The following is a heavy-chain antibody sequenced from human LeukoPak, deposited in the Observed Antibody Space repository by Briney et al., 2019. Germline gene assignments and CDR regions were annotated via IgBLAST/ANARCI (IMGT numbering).Heavy chain of an antibody. D-gene: IGHD2-2*01. CDR3: AKDTEPFNIVVVPAATLFDY. J-gene: IGHJ4*02. CDR1: GFTFSSYA. V-gene: IGHV3-23*01. Sequence: PGGSLRLSCAASGFTFSSYAMSWVRQAPGKGLEWVSAISGSGGSTYYADSVKGRFTISRDNSKYTLYLQMNSLRAEDTAVDYCAKDTEPFNIVVVPAATLFDYWGQGTLVTVSS. CDR2: ISGSGGST.